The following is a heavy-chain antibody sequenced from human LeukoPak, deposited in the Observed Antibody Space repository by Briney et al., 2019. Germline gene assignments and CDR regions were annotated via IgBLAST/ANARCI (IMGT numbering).Heavy chain of an antibody. D-gene: IGHD6-19*01. CDR1: GFTFSSYW. Sequence: GGSLRLSCAASGFTFSSYWMSWVRQAPGKGLEWVANIKQDGSEKYYVDSVKGRFTISRDNSKNTLSLQMNSLRTEDTAVYYCVKEIIKGNGWYYFEYWGQGTLVTVSS. CDR2: IKQDGSEK. J-gene: IGHJ4*02. CDR3: VKEIIKGNGWYYFEY. V-gene: IGHV3-7*01.